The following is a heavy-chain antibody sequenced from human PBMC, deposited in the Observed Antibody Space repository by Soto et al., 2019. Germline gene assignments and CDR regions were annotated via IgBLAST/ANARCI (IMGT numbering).Heavy chain of an antibody. V-gene: IGHV1-3*01. D-gene: IGHD6-6*01. Sequence: ASVKVSCKASGDTFTSYAMHWVRQAPGQRLEWMGWINAGNGNTKYSQKFQGRVTITRDTSASTAYMELSSLRSEDTAVYYCARDTTSTSIAAPRRPWGYWGQGTLVTVSS. J-gene: IGHJ4*02. CDR2: INAGNGNT. CDR1: GDTFTSYA. CDR3: ARDTTSTSIAAPRRPWGY.